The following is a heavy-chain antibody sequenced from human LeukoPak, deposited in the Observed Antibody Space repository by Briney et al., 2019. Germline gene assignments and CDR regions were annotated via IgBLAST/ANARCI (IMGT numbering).Heavy chain of an antibody. CDR3: AKASVWTMVRVVSYFDE. CDR2: ISGSGDNT. CDR1: GFTFDDYG. Sequence: GGSLRLSCVASGFTFDDYGMSWVRQAPGKGLEWVSGISGSGDNTWYADSVKGRSTISRDNSKKTLDLQMHSLRAEDTAVYYCAKASVWTMVRVVSYFDEWGQGIQVTVSS. D-gene: IGHD3-10*01. V-gene: IGHV3-23*01. J-gene: IGHJ4*02.